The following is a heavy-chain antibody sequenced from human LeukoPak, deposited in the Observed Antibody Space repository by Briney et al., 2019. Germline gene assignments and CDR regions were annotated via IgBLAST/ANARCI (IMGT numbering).Heavy chain of an antibody. D-gene: IGHD3-22*01. CDR1: GFTFKNYA. V-gene: IGHV3-23*01. CDR2: ISGSAGTT. Sequence: GGSLRLSCAASGFTFKNYAMNWVRQAPGKGLEWVAVISGSAGTTYYADSVKGRFTISRDFTRNMLCLQMNRLRVDDTAVYYCAKDLGDVDVSGYYRPGAFTFWGQGTMVLVSS. CDR3: AKDLGDVDVSGYYRPGAFTF. J-gene: IGHJ3*01.